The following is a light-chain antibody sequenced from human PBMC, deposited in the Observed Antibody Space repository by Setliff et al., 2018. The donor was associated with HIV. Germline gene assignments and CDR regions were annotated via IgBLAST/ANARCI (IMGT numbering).Light chain of an antibody. CDR3: CSNTGSNTYV. J-gene: IGLJ1*01. CDR1: SGDIGRYNL. V-gene: IGLV2-23*01. Sequence: QSALTQPASVSGSPGQSITISCTGTSGDIGRYNLVSWYQQYPGKAPKLMIYQATKRPSWVSNRFAGSKSGNTASLTISGLQAEDEADYYCCSNTGSNTYVIGSGTKV. CDR2: QAT.